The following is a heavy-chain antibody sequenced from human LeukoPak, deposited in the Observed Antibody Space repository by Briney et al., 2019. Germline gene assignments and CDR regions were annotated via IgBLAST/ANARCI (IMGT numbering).Heavy chain of an antibody. V-gene: IGHV3-30*18. D-gene: IGHD2-15*01. CDR2: ISHDGSNK. J-gene: IGHJ3*02. CDR1: GFTLSSYG. Sequence: RGSLRPSCAVSGFTLSSYGMHSVRQAPGKGLEWVAVISHDGSNKYYAGSVKGRFTISRDNSKITLYLQMNSLRAEDTAVYYCAKPPLGYCSGGSCNDAFDIWGQGTMVTVSS. CDR3: AKPPLGYCSGGSCNDAFDI.